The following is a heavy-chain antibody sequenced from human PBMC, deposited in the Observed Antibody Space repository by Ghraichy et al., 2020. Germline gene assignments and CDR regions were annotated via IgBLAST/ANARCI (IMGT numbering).Heavy chain of an antibody. CDR2: VDNDGSST. Sequence: GGSLRLSCAASGFTFRSYWIHWVRQVPGKGLMWLSRVDNDGSSTVYADSVRGRFTISRDNAENMVYLQMNSLRADDTAVYYCARGALFHAFDIWGPGKMVTVSS. CDR3: ARGALFHAFDI. CDR1: GFTFRSYW. J-gene: IGHJ3*02. V-gene: IGHV3-74*01.